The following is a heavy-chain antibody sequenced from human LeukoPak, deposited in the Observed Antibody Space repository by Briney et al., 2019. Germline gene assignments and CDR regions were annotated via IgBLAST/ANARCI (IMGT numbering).Heavy chain of an antibody. CDR2: INPNSGGT. CDR3: ARGPQSTRYYYYYMDV. CDR1: GYTFTGYY. D-gene: IGHD2-2*01. J-gene: IGHJ6*03. V-gene: IGHV1-2*02. Sequence: ASVKVSCKASGYTFTGYYMHWVRQAPGQGLEWMGWINPNSGGTNYAQKFQGRVTMTRDTSISTAYMELSSLRSEDTAVYYCARGPQSTRYYYYYMDVWGKGTTVTVSS.